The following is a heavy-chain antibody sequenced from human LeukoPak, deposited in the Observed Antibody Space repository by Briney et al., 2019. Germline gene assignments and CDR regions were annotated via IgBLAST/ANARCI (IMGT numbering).Heavy chain of an antibody. CDR1: GFTFSSYS. CDR2: ISSSGSIT. D-gene: IGHD3-10*02. Sequence: GGSLRLSCAASGFTFSSYSMNWVRQAPGKGLEWLSHISSSGSITYSADSVKGRFTISRDNAKNSLYLQMNSLRAEDTAVYYCAELGITMIGGVWGKGTTVTISS. CDR3: AELGITMIGGV. J-gene: IGHJ6*04. V-gene: IGHV3-48*01.